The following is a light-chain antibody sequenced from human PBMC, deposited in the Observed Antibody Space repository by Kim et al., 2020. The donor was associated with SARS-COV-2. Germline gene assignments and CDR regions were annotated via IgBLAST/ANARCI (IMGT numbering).Light chain of an antibody. V-gene: IGKV1-39*01. J-gene: IGKJ2*01. CDR1: QTIKTY. CDR2: GAS. Sequence: DIQMTQSPSSLSASVGDRVTITCRASQTIKTYLNWYQQKPGKAPKLLIYGASNLQSGVPSRFSGGGSGTEFTVTISSLQPEDSATYYCQQTYSTFGQGTKLEI. CDR3: QQTYST.